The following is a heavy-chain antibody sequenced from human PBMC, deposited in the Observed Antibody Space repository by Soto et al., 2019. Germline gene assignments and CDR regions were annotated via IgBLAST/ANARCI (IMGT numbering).Heavy chain of an antibody. D-gene: IGHD1-26*01. Sequence: PSETLSLTCTVSGGSISSSSYYWGWIRQPPGKGLEWIGSIYYSGSTYYNPSLKSRVTISVDTSKNQFSLKLSSVTAADTAVYYCARLKPSGTGGLTLDYWGQGTLVTVSS. CDR1: GGSISSSSYY. V-gene: IGHV4-39*01. J-gene: IGHJ4*02. CDR3: ARLKPSGTGGLTLDY. CDR2: IYYSGST.